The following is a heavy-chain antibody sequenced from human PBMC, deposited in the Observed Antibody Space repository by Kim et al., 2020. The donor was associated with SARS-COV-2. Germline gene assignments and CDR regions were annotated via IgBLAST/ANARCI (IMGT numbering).Heavy chain of an antibody. Sequence: GGSLRLSCAASGFTFSDYYMSWIRQAPGKGLEWVSYISSSGSTIYYADSVKGRFTISRDNAKNSLYLQMNSLRAEDTAVYYCARDKDGYDSSGYVWYYYYGMDVWGQGTTVTVSS. CDR2: ISSSGSTI. V-gene: IGHV3-11*01. J-gene: IGHJ6*02. CDR3: ARDKDGYDSSGYVWYYYYGMDV. D-gene: IGHD3-22*01. CDR1: GFTFSDYY.